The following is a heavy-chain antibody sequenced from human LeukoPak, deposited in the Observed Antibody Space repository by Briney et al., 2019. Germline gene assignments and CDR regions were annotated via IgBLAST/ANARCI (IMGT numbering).Heavy chain of an antibody. J-gene: IGHJ5*02. D-gene: IGHD3-16*01. Sequence: GGSPRLSCAASGFTFTTFWMNWVRQVPGKGLVWVSLINPDGSTTTYADSVKGRFTISRDNAKNTVYLQMNSLRGKDTAVYYCARDLRGSPDRWGQGTLVTVSS. CDR3: ARDLRGSPDR. V-gene: IGHV3-74*01. CDR1: GFTFTTFW. CDR2: INPDGSTT.